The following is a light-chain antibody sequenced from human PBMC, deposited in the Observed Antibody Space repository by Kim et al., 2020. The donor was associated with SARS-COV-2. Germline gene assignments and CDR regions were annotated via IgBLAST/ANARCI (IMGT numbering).Light chain of an antibody. J-gene: IGKJ4*01. V-gene: IGKV1-16*02. CDR1: QGITKY. CDR3: QQYSDFPPT. Sequence: AFVGDRVTITCRASQGITKYLGWFQQKPGQAPRSLIYDTSTLESGVPSKFRGSGSGTDFTLTISNLQPEDLATYYCQQYSDFPPTFGGGTKVDIK. CDR2: DTS.